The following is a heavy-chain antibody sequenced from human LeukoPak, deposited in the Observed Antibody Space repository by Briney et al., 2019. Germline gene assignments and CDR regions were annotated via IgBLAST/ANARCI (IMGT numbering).Heavy chain of an antibody. J-gene: IGHJ4*02. CDR3: AGERPTGYDSSGYYDSDY. CDR1: GGSISSXXXX. D-gene: IGHD3-22*01. V-gene: IGHV4-39*07. CDR2: XYYSGST. Sequence: PSEXXXLXXTVSGGSISSXXXXWGWIGQPQXXXXXXXXSXYYSGSTYYNPALKSRVTITVNTTKKQFSLMLSSVPPADTAVYYCAGERPTGYDSSGYYDSDYWGQGTLVTVSS.